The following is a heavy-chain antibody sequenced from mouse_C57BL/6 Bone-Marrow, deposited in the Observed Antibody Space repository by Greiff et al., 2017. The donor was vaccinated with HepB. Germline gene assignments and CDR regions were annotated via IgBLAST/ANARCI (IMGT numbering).Heavy chain of an antibody. CDR1: GYAFTNYL. D-gene: IGHD1-1*01. CDR2: INPGSGGT. J-gene: IGHJ3*01. CDR3: AREGFITPCAY. Sequence: QVQLQQSGAELVRPGTSVKVSCKASGYAFTNYLIEWVKQRPGQGLEWIGVINPGSGGTNYNEKFKGKATLTADKSSSTAYMQLSSLTSEDSAVYFCAREGFITPCAYWGQGTLVTVSA. V-gene: IGHV1-54*01.